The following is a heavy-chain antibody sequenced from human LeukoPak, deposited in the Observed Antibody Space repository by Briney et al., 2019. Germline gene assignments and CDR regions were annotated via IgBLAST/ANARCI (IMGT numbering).Heavy chain of an antibody. CDR1: GSSITTYTH. D-gene: IGHD2-2*01. V-gene: IGHV4-38-2*02. Sequence: SETLSLTCTVSGSSITTYTHWGWIRQPPGKGLEWIGSIYYSGSTYYNPSLKSRVTISVDTSKNQFSLKLSSVTAADTAVYYCARLGCSSTNCYAGDYWGQGTLVTVSS. CDR3: ARLGCSSTNCYAGDY. J-gene: IGHJ4*02. CDR2: IYYSGST.